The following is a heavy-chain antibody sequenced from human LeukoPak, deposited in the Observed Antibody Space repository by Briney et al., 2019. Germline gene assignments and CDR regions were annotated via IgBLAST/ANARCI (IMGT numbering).Heavy chain of an antibody. CDR1: GFTFSSYA. Sequence: GGSLRLSCAASGFTFSSYAMQWVRQAPGKGVEGVAVISYDGSNKYYADSVKGRFTISRDNSKNTLYLQMNSLRAEDTAVYYCARGESNDYWGQGTLVTVSS. J-gene: IGHJ4*02. CDR2: ISYDGSNK. CDR3: ARGESNDY. V-gene: IGHV3-30-3*01.